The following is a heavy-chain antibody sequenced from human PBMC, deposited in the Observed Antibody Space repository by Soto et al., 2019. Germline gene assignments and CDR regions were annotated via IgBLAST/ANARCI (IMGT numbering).Heavy chain of an antibody. CDR1: GYTFTSYH. CDR3: ARGHISSTKNWLDP. J-gene: IGHJ5*02. Sequence: ASVKVSCKGSGYTFTSYHINWVRQATGQGLEWMGWMNPNSGNTGYAQTLQGRVTVTWDTSISTAHMELSSLRFEDTAMYYCARGHISSTKNWLDPWGQGTLVTVSS. D-gene: IGHD6-6*01. V-gene: IGHV1-8*01. CDR2: MNPNSGNT.